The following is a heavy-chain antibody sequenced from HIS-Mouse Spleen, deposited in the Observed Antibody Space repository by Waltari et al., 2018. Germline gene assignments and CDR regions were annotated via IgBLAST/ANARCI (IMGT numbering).Heavy chain of an antibody. Sequence: QVQLQESGPGLVKPSETLSLTCTVSGGPISSYYWSWIRQPAGRGLEWIGRIYTSGSTNYNPSLKSRVTMSVDTSKNQFSLKLSSVTAADTAVYYCARGRVVPAAIPVSAYYFDYWGQGTLVTVSS. CDR1: GGPISSYY. D-gene: IGHD2-2*02. J-gene: IGHJ4*02. CDR2: IYTSGST. V-gene: IGHV4-4*07. CDR3: ARGRVVPAAIPVSAYYFDY.